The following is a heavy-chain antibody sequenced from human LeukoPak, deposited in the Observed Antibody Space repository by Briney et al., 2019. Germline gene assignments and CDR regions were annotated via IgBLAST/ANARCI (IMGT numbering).Heavy chain of an antibody. CDR3: ATHDVLTGYPYFDF. J-gene: IGHJ4*02. V-gene: IGHV3-7*01. Sequence: GGSLRLSCAASGFIFRSYWMSWVRQAPGKGLEWVANIQQDGSVQYYVDSVKGRFIISRDNAKNSLYLQMNSLGAEDTAVYYCATHDVLTGYPYFDFWGQGTLVAVSS. CDR1: GFIFRSYW. CDR2: IQQDGSVQ. D-gene: IGHD3-9*01.